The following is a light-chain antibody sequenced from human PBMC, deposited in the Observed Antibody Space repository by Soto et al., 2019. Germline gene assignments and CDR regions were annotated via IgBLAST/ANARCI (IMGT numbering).Light chain of an antibody. CDR2: GAS. CDR3: QHLKSYPIT. J-gene: IGKJ5*01. CDR1: QGISSY. Sequence: DIQLTQSPSFLSASVGDRVTITCRASQGISSYLAWYQQKPGKAPKLLIYGASTLQRGVSSRFSGSGSATEFTLTISCLQPEDCAAYYGQHLKSYPITCGEGTRLEIK. V-gene: IGKV1-9*01.